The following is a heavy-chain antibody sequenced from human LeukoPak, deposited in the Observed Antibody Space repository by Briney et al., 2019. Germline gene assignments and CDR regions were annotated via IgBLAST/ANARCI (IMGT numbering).Heavy chain of an antibody. CDR2: IFYSGNT. J-gene: IGHJ5*02. D-gene: IGHD5-18*01. CDR1: GGSISSGGYS. Sequence: SETLSLTCAVSGGSISSGGYSWSWIRQPPGKGLEWIGYIFYSGNTYYNPSLKSRVTISVDTSKNQFSLKLSSVTAADTAVYYCAGTYSYGYDWFDPWGQGTLVTVSS. V-gene: IGHV4-30-4*07. CDR3: AGTYSYGYDWFDP.